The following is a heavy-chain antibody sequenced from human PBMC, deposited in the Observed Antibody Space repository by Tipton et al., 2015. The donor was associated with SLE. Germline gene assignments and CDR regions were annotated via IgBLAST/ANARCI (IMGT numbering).Heavy chain of an antibody. V-gene: IGHV1-18*01. CDR3: ARVWEVGYCTGGSCYSQDY. J-gene: IGHJ4*02. CDR1: GYPFTTYG. CDR2: ISAYNGNT. D-gene: IGHD2-15*01. Sequence: QSGAEVKKPGASVKVSCKASGYPFTTYGITWVRQAPGQGLEWMGWISAYNGNTNYAQKLQGRVTMTTDTSTSTAYMELRSLRSDDTAVYYCARVWEVGYCTGGSCYSQDYWGQGTLVTVSS.